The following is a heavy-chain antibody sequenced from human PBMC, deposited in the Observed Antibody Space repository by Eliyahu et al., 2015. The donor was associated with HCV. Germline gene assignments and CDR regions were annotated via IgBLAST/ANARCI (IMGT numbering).Heavy chain of an antibody. D-gene: IGHD2-15*01. CDR1: GFTXNEAW. Sequence: EVQLVESGGGXVKPGGXXRLSCSVSGFTXNEAWMGWVRQAPGKTLEWVGRLKSKSDGGTPDYAAPVKGRSFISGDDSKNTVYLQLNSLKIEDTGVYYCTTDAAVGLRPLLDYWGQGTLVIVSS. J-gene: IGHJ4*02. CDR3: TTDAAVGLRPLLDY. CDR2: LKSKSDGGTP. V-gene: IGHV3-15*01.